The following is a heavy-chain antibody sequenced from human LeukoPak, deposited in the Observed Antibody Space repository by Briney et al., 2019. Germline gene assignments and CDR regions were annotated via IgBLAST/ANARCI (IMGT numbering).Heavy chain of an antibody. Sequence: GGSLRLSCAASGFTFSSYAMSWVRQAPGKGLEWVSAISGSGGSTYYADSVKGRFTISRDNSKNTLYLQMNSLRAEDTAVYYCARDRSTVTTGYYFDYWGQGTLVTVSS. J-gene: IGHJ4*02. CDR3: ARDRSTVTTGYYFDY. V-gene: IGHV3-23*01. D-gene: IGHD4-17*01. CDR2: ISGSGGST. CDR1: GFTFSSYA.